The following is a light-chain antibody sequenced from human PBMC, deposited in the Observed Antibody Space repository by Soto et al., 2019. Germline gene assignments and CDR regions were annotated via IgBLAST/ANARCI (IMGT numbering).Light chain of an antibody. V-gene: IGKV3-15*01. CDR1: HSVGTK. CDR2: DAS. CDR3: QQYNNWHPIT. J-gene: IGKJ5*01. Sequence: EILITQSPSTLSVSPGETATLSCRASHSVGTKLAWYQQRPGQAPRLLISDASTRATSISARFSGSVSGTEFTLTISSLQYEDFAAYYCQQYNNWHPITFGQGTRLEIK.